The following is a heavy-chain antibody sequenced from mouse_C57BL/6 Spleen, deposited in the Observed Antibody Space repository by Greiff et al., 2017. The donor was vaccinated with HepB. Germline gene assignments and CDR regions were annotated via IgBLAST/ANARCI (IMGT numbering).Heavy chain of an antibody. J-gene: IGHJ4*01. CDR2: IDPSDSYT. CDR3: ASGIPYAMDY. Sequence: VQLQQPGAELVMPGASVKLSCKASGYTFTSYWMHWVKQRPGQGLEWIGEIDPSDSYTNYNQKFKGKSTLTVDKSSSTAYMQLSSLTSEDAAVYYCASGIPYAMDYWGQGTSVTVSS. CDR1: GYTFTSYW. V-gene: IGHV1-69*01.